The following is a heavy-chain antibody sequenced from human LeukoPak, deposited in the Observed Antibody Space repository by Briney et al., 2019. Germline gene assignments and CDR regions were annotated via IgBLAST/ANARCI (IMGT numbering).Heavy chain of an antibody. D-gene: IGHD3-16*01. J-gene: IGHJ3*02. CDR2: VGIVGDT. CDR1: GFTFSSYE. CDR3: AREGRGSSADAFDI. V-gene: IGHV3-13*01. Sequence: PGGSLRLSCAASGFTFSSYEMHWVRRVAGKGLEWVSTVGIVGDTFYSGSVKSRFTISRENAANTLFLQMNSLRAAHTAVYYRAREGRGSSADAFDICGQGTMVTVSS.